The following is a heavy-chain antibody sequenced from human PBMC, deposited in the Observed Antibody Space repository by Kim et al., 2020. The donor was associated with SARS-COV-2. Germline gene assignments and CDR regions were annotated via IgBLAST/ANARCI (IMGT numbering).Heavy chain of an antibody. CDR2: INPSSGST. D-gene: IGHD3-10*01. Sequence: ASVKVSCKASGNTFTKYYMHWVRQAPGQRPEWMGRINPSSGSTILAPKFEGRITMTRDTSISTIYMDLSRLTFDDTAVYFCARDRGRAATGIDSLGQGTLVTVSS. J-gene: IGHJ4*02. CDR1: GNTFTKYY. V-gene: IGHV1-2*06. CDR3: ARDRGRAATGIDS.